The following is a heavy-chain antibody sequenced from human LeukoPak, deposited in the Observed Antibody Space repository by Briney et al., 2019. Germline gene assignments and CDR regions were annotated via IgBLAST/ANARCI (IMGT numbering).Heavy chain of an antibody. D-gene: IGHD6-13*01. Sequence: AASVKVSCKASGYTFTGYYMHWVRQAPGQGLEWMGWINPNSGGTNYAQKFQGRVTMTRDTSISTAYMELSRLRSDDTAVYYCARDVEDVQHGWFGPWGQGTLVTVSS. CDR1: GYTFTGYY. J-gene: IGHJ5*02. CDR2: INPNSGGT. V-gene: IGHV1-2*02. CDR3: ARDVEDVQHGWFGP.